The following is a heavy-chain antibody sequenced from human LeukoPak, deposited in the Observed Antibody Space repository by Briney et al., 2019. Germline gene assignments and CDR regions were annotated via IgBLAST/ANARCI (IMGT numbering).Heavy chain of an antibody. CDR3: AREDVLLWFGELLSRGTTGYYGMDV. Sequence: GGSLRLSCAASGFPLSSFAMSWVRQSPGKGPVWVSSISGSGGTYYADSVKGRFTISRDNSKNSLYLQMNSLRAEDTALHYCAREDVLLWFGELLSRGTTGYYGMDVWGQGTTVTVSS. J-gene: IGHJ6*02. V-gene: IGHV3-23*01. CDR2: ISGSGGT. CDR1: GFPLSSFA. D-gene: IGHD3-10*01.